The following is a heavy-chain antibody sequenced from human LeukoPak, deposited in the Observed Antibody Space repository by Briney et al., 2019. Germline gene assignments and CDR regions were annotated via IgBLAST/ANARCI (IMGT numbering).Heavy chain of an antibody. Sequence: SETLSLTCTVSGGSISSYSWSWIRQPPGKGLEWIGYIYHSGSTYYNPSLKSRVTISVDRSKNQFSLKLSSVTAADTAVYYCASSTTVTAAFDYWGQGTLVTVSS. J-gene: IGHJ4*02. CDR1: GGSISSYS. V-gene: IGHV4-59*12. CDR2: IYHSGST. CDR3: ASSTTVTAAFDY. D-gene: IGHD4-17*01.